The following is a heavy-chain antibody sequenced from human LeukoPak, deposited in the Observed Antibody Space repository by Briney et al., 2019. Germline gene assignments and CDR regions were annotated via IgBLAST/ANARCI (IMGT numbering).Heavy chain of an antibody. Sequence: SETLSLTCTVSGGSISSYYWSWIRQPAGKGLEWIGRIYTSGSTNYNPSLKSRVTMSVDTSKNQFSLKLSSVTAADTAVYYCARRPYDYVWGSYRYFDYWGQGTLVTVSS. CDR2: IYTSGST. V-gene: IGHV4-4*07. CDR1: GGSISSYY. J-gene: IGHJ4*02. CDR3: ARRPYDYVWGSYRYFDY. D-gene: IGHD3-16*02.